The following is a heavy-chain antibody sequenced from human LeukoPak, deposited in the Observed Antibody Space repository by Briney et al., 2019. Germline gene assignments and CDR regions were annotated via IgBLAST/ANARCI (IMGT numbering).Heavy chain of an antibody. J-gene: IGHJ4*02. D-gene: IGHD3-22*01. CDR2: INPSGGST. CDR3: ARVSVQYYYDSTAPAYYFDY. CDR1: GYTFTGYY. V-gene: IGHV1-46*01. Sequence: GASVKVSCKASGYTFTGYYMHWVRQAPGQGLEWMGIINPSGGSTSYAQKFQGRVTMTRDTSTSTVYMELSSLRSEDTAVYYCARVSVQYYYDSTAPAYYFDYWGQGTLVTVSS.